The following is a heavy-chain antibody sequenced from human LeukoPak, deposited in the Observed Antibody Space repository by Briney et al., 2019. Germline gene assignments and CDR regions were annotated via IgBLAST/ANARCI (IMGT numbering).Heavy chain of an antibody. CDR1: GYTFIKYA. J-gene: IGHJ4*02. CDR3: AIDYDSGTYLAY. V-gene: IGHV7-4-1*02. CDR2: INPNTGKP. D-gene: IGHD3-16*02. Sequence: GASVKVSCKSSGYTFIKYAINWVRQAPGQGLEWMGWINPNTGKPTYAQGFTGRIVFPLDTSVSTAYLQISSLKAEDTAVYYCAIDYDSGTYLAYWGQGTLVTVSS.